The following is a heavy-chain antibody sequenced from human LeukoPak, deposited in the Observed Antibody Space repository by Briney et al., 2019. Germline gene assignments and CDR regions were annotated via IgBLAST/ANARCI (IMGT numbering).Heavy chain of an antibody. V-gene: IGHV3-30-3*01. CDR2: ISYDGSNK. Sequence: GRSLRLSCAASGFTFSSYAMHWVRQAPGKGLEWVAVISYDGSNKYYADSVKGRFTISRDNSKNTLYLQMNSLRAEDTAVYYCAKGLISGGSSYYYYGMDVWGQGTTVTVSS. J-gene: IGHJ6*02. CDR1: GFTFSSYA. D-gene: IGHD2-15*01. CDR3: AKGLISGGSSYYYYGMDV.